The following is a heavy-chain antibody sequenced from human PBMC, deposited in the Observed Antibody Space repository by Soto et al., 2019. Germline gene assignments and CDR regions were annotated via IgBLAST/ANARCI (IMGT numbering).Heavy chain of an antibody. CDR3: ARVYYSSSSNWFDP. Sequence: SETLSLTCTVSGGSISSDDYYWSWIRQPPGKGLEWIGYIYSTGSTYYSLSLKSRVTMSLDMSKNQFSLKLTSVTAADTAVYYCARVYYSSSSNWFDPWGQGTLVTVSS. V-gene: IGHV4-30-4*01. CDR1: GGSISSDDYY. CDR2: IYSTGST. J-gene: IGHJ5*02. D-gene: IGHD6-6*01.